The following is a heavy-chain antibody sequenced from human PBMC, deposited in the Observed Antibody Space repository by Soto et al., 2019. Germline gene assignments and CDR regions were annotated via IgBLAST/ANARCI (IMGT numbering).Heavy chain of an antibody. Sequence: QVQLVQSGAEVKKPGASVKVSCKASGYTFTSYAMHWVRQAPGQRLEWMGWINAGNGNTKYSQKFQGRVTITRDTSASTAYMELSSLRSEDTAVYYCARFPATRITMVRGKGFDYWGQGTLVTVSS. CDR1: GYTFTSYA. CDR3: ARFPATRITMVRGKGFDY. CDR2: INAGNGNT. V-gene: IGHV1-3*01. J-gene: IGHJ4*02. D-gene: IGHD3-10*01.